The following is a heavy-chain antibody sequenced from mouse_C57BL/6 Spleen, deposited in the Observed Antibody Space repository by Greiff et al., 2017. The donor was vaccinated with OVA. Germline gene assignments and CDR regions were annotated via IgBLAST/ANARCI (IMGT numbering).Heavy chain of an antibody. J-gene: IGHJ1*03. CDR2: ISSGGSYT. CDR3: ARRGFITTVVVHWYFDV. V-gene: IGHV5-6*02. CDR1: GFTFSSYG. Sequence: LVESGGDLVKPGGSLKLSCAASGFTFSSYGMSWVRQTPGTRLEWVATISSGGSYTYYPDSVKGRFTISRDNAKNTLYLQMSSLQSEETAMYYCARRGFITTVVVHWYFDVWGTGTTGTVSS. D-gene: IGHD1-1*01.